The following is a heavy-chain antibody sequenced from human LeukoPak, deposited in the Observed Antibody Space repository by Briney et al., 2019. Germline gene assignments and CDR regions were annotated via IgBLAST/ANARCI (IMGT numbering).Heavy chain of an antibody. CDR3: GKAFPPLRVAAAGDY. CDR2: ISYMGDHR. D-gene: IGHD6-25*01. J-gene: IGHJ4*02. CDR1: GFTFSDCD. V-gene: IGHV3-21*06. Sequence: GVSLRLSCTASGFTFSDCDMNWFRQAPGKGLQWVSSISYMGDHRYYADSAKGRFTISRDNAKNSLYLQMDNLRADDTAVYYCGKAFPPLRVAAAGDYWGQGTLVTVSS.